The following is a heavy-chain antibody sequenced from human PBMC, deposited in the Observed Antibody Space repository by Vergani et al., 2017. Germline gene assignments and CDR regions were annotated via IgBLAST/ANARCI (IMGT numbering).Heavy chain of an antibody. V-gene: IGHV3-23*01. CDR3: ANPDYVVSSNYGSGSYFGS. Sequence: EVQLLESGGGLVQPGGSLRLSCAASGFTFSHYAMSWVRQAPGKGLEWVSGISGSGGSTFYADSVKGRFTISRDNSKNTLYLQMNSLRAEDTAVYYCANPDYVVSSNYGSGSYFGSWGQGALVTVSS. CDR1: GFTFSHYA. CDR2: ISGSGGST. D-gene: IGHD3-10*01. J-gene: IGHJ4*02.